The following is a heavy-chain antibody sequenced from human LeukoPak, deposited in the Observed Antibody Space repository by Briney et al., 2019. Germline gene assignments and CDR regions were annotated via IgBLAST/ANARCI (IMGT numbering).Heavy chain of an antibody. CDR3: ATRYYDFWSVYYNFDY. V-gene: IGHV4-34*01. Sequence: PSETLSLTCAVYGGSFSGYYWSWIRQPPGKGLEWIGEINHSGSTNYNPSLKSRVTISVDTSKNQFSLKLSSVTAADTAVYYCATRYYDFWSVYYNFDYWGQGTLVTVSS. CDR2: INHSGST. J-gene: IGHJ4*02. CDR1: GGSFSGYY. D-gene: IGHD3-3*01.